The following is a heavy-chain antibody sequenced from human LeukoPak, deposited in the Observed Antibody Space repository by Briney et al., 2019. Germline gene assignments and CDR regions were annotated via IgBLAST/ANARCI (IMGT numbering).Heavy chain of an antibody. CDR3: ARGRSTGEPFDY. CDR2: IIPIFGTA. D-gene: IGHD7-27*01. Sequence: GASVKVSCKASGGTFSSYAISWVRQAPGQGLEWMGGIIPIFGTANYAQKFQGRVTITTDESTSTAYMELSSLRSEDTAVYYCARGRSTGEPFDYWGQGTLVTVSS. V-gene: IGHV1-69*05. J-gene: IGHJ4*02. CDR1: GGTFSSYA.